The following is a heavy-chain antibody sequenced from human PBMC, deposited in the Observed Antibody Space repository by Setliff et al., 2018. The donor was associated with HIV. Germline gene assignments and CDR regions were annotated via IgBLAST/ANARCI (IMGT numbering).Heavy chain of an antibody. CDR1: GGSISSGSYSGSYY. J-gene: IGHJ4*01. CDR3: ARGALLAVFDFDH. CDR2: IYTSGST. V-gene: IGHV4-61*09. Sequence: PSETLSLTCTVSGGSISSGSYSGSYYWSWIRQPAGKGLEWIGHIYTSGSTNYNPSLKSRVTISVDTSKNQFSLKLSSLRSDDTAIYFCARGALLAVFDFDHWGHGTLVTAPQ. D-gene: IGHD3-10*01.